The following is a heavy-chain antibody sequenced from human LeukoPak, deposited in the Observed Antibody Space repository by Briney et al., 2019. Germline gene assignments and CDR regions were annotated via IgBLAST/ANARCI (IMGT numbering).Heavy chain of an antibody. D-gene: IGHD2-15*01. J-gene: IGHJ6*02. CDR3: ARVACTGNSCRPYHYYGMDV. CDR2: IWYDGSNK. V-gene: IGHV3-33*01. CDR1: GFTFNTYG. Sequence: GGSLRLSCVAPGFTFNTYGMNWVRLVPGKGLEWVAVIWYDGSNKYYADSVRGRFTISRDNSKNTLYLQVNSLRVEDTAVYYCARVACTGNSCRPYHYYGMDVWGQGISVTVSS.